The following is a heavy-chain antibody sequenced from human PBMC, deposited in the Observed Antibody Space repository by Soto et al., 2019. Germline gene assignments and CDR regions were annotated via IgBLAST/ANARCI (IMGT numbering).Heavy chain of an antibody. Sequence: QTLSLTCTVSGVSINSADYYWNWIRQPPGKGLEWIGYIYYNGSTYYNPSLKSRVTISVDTSKNQFSLKLSSVTATDTAVYYCARGGVIVTTPSWVPLETDYWGQGTLVTVSS. CDR1: GVSINSADYY. CDR2: IYYNGST. CDR3: ARGGVIVTTPSWVPLETDY. J-gene: IGHJ4*02. D-gene: IGHD5-12*01. V-gene: IGHV4-30-4*01.